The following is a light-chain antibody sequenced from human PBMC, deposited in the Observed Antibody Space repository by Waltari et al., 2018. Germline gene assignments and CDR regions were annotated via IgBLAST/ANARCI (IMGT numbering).Light chain of an antibody. CDR2: KAN. J-gene: IGLJ3*02. CDR3: ALYMGSGIWV. V-gene: IGLV8-61*01. CDR1: SGSLSPPSY. Sequence: QTVVTQEPSLSVSPGGTVTLTCALSSGSLSPPSYATWYQQTPGQAPRTLVYKANARSSGVPDRFSGSILGNTAALTNTGAQADDESDYYCALYMGSGIWVFGGGTRLTVL.